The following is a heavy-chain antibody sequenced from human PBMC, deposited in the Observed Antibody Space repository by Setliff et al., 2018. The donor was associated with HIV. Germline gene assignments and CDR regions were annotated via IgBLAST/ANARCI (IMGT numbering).Heavy chain of an antibody. V-gene: IGHV4-61*09. J-gene: IGHJ4*02. CDR3: ARGATREFIVGATIFDY. CDR2: IYPSGST. Sequence: LSLTCTVSGGSISSGFYYWSWIRQPAGKGLEWIGHIYPSGSTNYNPSLKSRVTISVDTSKNQISLKLSSVTAADTAVYYCARGATREFIVGATIFDYWGQGTLVTVSS. D-gene: IGHD1-26*01. CDR1: GGSISSGFYY.